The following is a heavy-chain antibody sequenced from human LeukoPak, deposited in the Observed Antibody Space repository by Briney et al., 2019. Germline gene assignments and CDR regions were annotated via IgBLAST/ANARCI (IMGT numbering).Heavy chain of an antibody. CDR1: GGSIRSYY. D-gene: IGHD5-18*01. Sequence: SETLSLTCNVSGGSIRSYYWSWIRQPPGKGLEWIGYIYYSGSTNYNPSLKSRVTISVDTSKNQFSLKLSPVTAADTAVYYCARGRIARLPYFDYWGQGTLVTVSS. CDR3: ARGRIARLPYFDY. J-gene: IGHJ4*02. CDR2: IYYSGST. V-gene: IGHV4-59*01.